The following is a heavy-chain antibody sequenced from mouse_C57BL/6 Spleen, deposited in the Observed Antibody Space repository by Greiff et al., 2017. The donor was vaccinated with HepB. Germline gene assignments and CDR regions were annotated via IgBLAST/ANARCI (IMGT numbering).Heavy chain of an antibody. CDR3: ARQDYYGSSFFDY. D-gene: IGHD1-1*01. CDR2: ISSGSSTI. CDR1: GFTFSDYG. V-gene: IGHV5-17*01. J-gene: IGHJ2*01. Sequence: EVQRVESGGGLVKPGGSLKLSCAASGFTFSDYGMHWVRQAPEKGLEWVAYISSGSSTIYYADTVKGRFTISRDNAKNTLFLQMTSLRSEDTAMYYCARQDYYGSSFFDYRGQGTTLTVSS.